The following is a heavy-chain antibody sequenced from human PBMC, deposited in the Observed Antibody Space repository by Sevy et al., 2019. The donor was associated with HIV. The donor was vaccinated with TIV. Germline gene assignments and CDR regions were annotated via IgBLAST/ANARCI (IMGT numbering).Heavy chain of an antibody. J-gene: IGHJ4*02. CDR3: AHETFGRFES. Sequence: GGSLRLSCAASGFTFSANWMNWVRQAPGKGREWVANIKAEGGDKHYVDCVEGRFTISRDNAKKLLFLQMNSLRVEDTAVYYCAHETFGRFESWGQGTLVTVSS. V-gene: IGHV3-7*01. D-gene: IGHD3-16*01. CDR1: GFTFSANW. CDR2: IKAEGGDK.